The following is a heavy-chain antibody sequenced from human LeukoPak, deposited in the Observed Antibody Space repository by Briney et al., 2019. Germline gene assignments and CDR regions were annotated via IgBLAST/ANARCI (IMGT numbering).Heavy chain of an antibody. CDR1: GGTFSSYA. CDR3: ARGVATTLPRTWFDP. V-gene: IGHV1-69*04. J-gene: IGHJ5*02. Sequence: SVKVSCKASGGTFSSYAISWVRQTPGQGLEWMGRIIPILGIANYAQKFQGRVTITADKSTSTAYMELSSLRSEDTAVYYCARGVATTLPRTWFDPWGQGTLVTVSS. D-gene: IGHD5-12*01. CDR2: IIPILGIA.